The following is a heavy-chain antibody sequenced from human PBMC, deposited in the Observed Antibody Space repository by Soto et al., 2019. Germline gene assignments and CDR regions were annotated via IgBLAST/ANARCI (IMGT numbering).Heavy chain of an antibody. V-gene: IGHV1-18*04. D-gene: IGHD3-10*01. CDR3: ARDLDPSGSYYTDY. CDR1: GYNFMPYG. J-gene: IGHJ4*02. Sequence: ASVKVSCKASGYNFMPYGVNWVRQAPGQGLEWMGWISPWKGNTNYAQSFQGRVTMATDTSTSTAYMELRSLTSDDTAVYYCARDLDPSGSYYTDYWGPGTLVTVSS. CDR2: ISPWKGNT.